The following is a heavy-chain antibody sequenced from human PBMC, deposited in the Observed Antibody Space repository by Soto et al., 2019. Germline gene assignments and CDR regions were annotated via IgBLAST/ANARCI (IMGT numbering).Heavy chain of an antibody. CDR2: IIPIIGTP. Sequence: SVKVSCKASGVTFRNHVFNWVRQAPGQGLEWMGGIIPIIGTPNYAQKFQGRVTITADASTSTVYLEVSSLRSQDTAVYYCARDLEFRDGNISHLDYWGQGTLVTVSS. D-gene: IGHD3-10*01. CDR3: ARDLEFRDGNISHLDY. J-gene: IGHJ4*02. V-gene: IGHV1-69*13. CDR1: GVTFRNHV.